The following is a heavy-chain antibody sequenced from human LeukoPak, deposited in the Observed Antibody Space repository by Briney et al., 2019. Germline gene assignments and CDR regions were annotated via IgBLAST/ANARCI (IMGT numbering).Heavy chain of an antibody. Sequence: PSETLSLTCAVYGGSFSGYYWSWIRQPPGKGLEWMGEINHSGSTNYNPSLKSRVTISVDTSKNQFSLKLSSVTAADTAVYYCARAGVYGEGYGMDVWGQGTTVTVSS. D-gene: IGHD2-8*01. CDR3: ARAGVYGEGYGMDV. J-gene: IGHJ6*02. CDR1: GGSFSGYY. CDR2: INHSGST. V-gene: IGHV4-34*01.